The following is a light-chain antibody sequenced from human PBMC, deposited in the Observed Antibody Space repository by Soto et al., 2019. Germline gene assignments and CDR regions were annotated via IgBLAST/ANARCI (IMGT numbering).Light chain of an antibody. Sequence: DIPMTQSPSSLSASVGDRVTISRGASQSIDSFLSWYQQKPGKAAKLLIYAAASLQTGVPSRFSGGVSGTHFTLTINSLQPEDFATYYCHQSRNFPRTFGQGTRVEI. V-gene: IGKV1-39*01. CDR1: QSIDSF. J-gene: IGKJ5*01. CDR3: HQSRNFPRT. CDR2: AAA.